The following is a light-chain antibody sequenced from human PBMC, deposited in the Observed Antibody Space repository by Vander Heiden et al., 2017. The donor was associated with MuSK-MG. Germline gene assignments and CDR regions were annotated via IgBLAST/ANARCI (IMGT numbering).Light chain of an antibody. Sequence: DIQMTQSPTSLSSSVGDRVTITCRASQSISSYLNWYQQKPGKAPKLLIYAASSLPSGVPSRFSGSGSGTDFTLTISSLQPEDFATYYCQQSSNTPLTFGQGTKVEIK. CDR3: QQSSNTPLT. V-gene: IGKV1-39*01. CDR1: QSISSY. J-gene: IGKJ1*01. CDR2: AAS.